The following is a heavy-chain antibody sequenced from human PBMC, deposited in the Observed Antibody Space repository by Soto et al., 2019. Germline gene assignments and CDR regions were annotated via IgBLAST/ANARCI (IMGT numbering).Heavy chain of an antibody. V-gene: IGHV3-64D*06. D-gene: IGHD2-2*01. CDR1: GFTFTNYA. J-gene: IGHJ4*02. CDR3: VARYCSSTTCYQVDY. CDR2: ISSTGGST. Sequence: PGGSLRLSCSASGFTFTNYAIHWIRQAPGKGLEYASAISSTGGSTYYADSVKGRFTISRDNSKNTVYLQMSSLRSEDSAVYYCVARYCSSTTCYQVDYWGQGTLVTVSS.